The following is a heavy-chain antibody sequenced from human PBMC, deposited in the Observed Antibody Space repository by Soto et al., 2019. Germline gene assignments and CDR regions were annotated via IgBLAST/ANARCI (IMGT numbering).Heavy chain of an antibody. V-gene: IGHV3-13*05. Sequence: GGSLRLSCAASGFTFSSYDMHWVRQATGKGLEWVSAIGTAGDPYYPGSVKGRFTISRENAKNSWYLQMNSLRAGDTAVYYCARDGNCSSTSCYYYYGMDVWGQGTTVTVSS. CDR2: IGTAGDP. D-gene: IGHD2-2*01. CDR3: ARDGNCSSTSCYYYYGMDV. CDR1: GFTFSSYD. J-gene: IGHJ6*02.